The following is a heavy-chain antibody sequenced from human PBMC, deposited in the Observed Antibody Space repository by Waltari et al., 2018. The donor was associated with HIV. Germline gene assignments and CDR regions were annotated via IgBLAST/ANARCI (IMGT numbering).Heavy chain of an antibody. CDR3: ARLGYCDGNDCYSRGFYYYGLDV. CDR2: MYSVGST. CDR1: GFTVSNSR. V-gene: IGHV3-53*01. Sequence: EVQLVESGGDVIQPGGSLRLSCAASGFTVSNSRISWVRQGPGKGLEWVSVMYSVGSTQYADSVKGRFTVSRDNSKNILSIQMNNLRADDTAVYYCARLGYCDGNDCYSRGFYYYGLDVWGQGTTVTVSS. D-gene: IGHD2-15*01. J-gene: IGHJ6*02.